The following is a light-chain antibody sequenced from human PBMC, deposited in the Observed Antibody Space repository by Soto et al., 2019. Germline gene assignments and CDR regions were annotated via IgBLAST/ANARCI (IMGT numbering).Light chain of an antibody. Sequence: EIVMTQSPASLSVSPGDRATLSCRASQSVSRYLAWYQQKPGQAPRLLIYDASTRATGIPSRFSGSGSGTEYSLTISSLQSEEVAAYYCQQYNNWPSITFGQGTRLEIK. V-gene: IGKV3-15*01. CDR3: QQYNNWPSIT. J-gene: IGKJ5*01. CDR1: QSVSRY. CDR2: DAS.